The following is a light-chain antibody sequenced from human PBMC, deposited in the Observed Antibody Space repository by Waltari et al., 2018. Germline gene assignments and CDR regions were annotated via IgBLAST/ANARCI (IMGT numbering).Light chain of an antibody. CDR3: NSRDSSGNHVV. J-gene: IGLJ2*01. V-gene: IGLV3-19*01. Sequence: SSELTQDPAVSVALGQTVRITCQGDSLRSYYASRYQQKPGQATVLVIYGKNNRPSGIPDRFSGSSSGNTASLTITGAQAEDEADYYCNSRDSSGNHVVFGGGTKLTVL. CDR1: SLRSYY. CDR2: GKN.